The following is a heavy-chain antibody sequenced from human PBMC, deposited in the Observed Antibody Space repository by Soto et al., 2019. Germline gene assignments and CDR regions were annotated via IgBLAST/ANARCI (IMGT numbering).Heavy chain of an antibody. CDR1: GFTVSSKY. V-gene: IGHV3-66*01. CDR3: ARDPDFWSGPLRVVAFDI. Sequence: GGSLRLSCAASGFTVSSKYMSWVRQAPGKGLEWVSLIQSGGPTYYADSVKGRFTISRDTSENTLHLQMDSLRAEDTAVYYCARDPDFWSGPLRVVAFDIWGQGTMVTVSS. D-gene: IGHD3-3*01. CDR2: IQSGGPT. J-gene: IGHJ3*02.